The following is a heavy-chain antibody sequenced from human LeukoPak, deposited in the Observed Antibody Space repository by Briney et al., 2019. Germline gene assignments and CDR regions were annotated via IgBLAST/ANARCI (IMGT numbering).Heavy chain of an antibody. CDR3: ASTISVAGHALDI. CDR1: GFTFSIYA. Sequence: QPGGSLRRSCATSGFTFSIYAISWVRQAPGKGLEWVSAISGSGGSTYYADSVKGRFTISRDNSKNTLYLQMNSLRAEDTAVYYCASTISVAGHALDIGFQGTMVTVSS. D-gene: IGHD6-19*01. J-gene: IGHJ3*02. V-gene: IGHV3-23*01. CDR2: ISGSGGST.